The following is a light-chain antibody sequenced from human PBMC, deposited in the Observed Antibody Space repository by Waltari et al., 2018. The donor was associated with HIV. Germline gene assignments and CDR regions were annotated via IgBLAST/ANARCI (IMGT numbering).Light chain of an antibody. J-gene: IGKJ1*01. Sequence: DIQITQSPSSLSASLGDRVAITCRASQGISNYLAWYQQKPGKVPKVLIYAASTLQSGVPSRFSGSGSGTDFTLTITSLQPEDVATYFCQKYCSARSWTFGQGTKVEIK. CDR1: QGISNY. CDR3: QKYCSARSWT. V-gene: IGKV1-27*01. CDR2: AAS.